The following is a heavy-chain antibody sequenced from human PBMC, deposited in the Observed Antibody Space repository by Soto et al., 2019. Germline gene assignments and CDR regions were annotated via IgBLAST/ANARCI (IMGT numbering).Heavy chain of an antibody. CDR1: GDSVSSNSAA. V-gene: IGHV6-1*01. CDR2: TYYRSKWYN. J-gene: IGHJ3*02. CDR3: AREGGIFAYCSSTSCYDAFDN. D-gene: IGHD2-2*01. Sequence: KQSQTLSLTCAISGDSVSSNSAAWNWIRQSPSRGLEWLGRTYYRSKWYNDYAVSVKSRITINPDTSKNQFSLQLNSVTPEDPAVDYCAREGGIFAYCSSTSCYDAFDNWGQGTMVTVSS.